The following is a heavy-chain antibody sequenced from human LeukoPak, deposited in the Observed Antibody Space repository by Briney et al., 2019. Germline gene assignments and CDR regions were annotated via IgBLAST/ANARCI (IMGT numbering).Heavy chain of an antibody. CDR3: ARGLWNFYDDSGYNRDFDS. Sequence: GASVKVSCKATSRISWVRQAPGQGLEWTGWIGTYGGDTYYAQKFQGRVTVTTDTSTSTVYMELRNLRSDDTAMYYCARGLWNFYDDSGYNRDFDSWGQGTLVTVSS. V-gene: IGHV1-18*01. CDR2: IGTYGGDT. J-gene: IGHJ5*01. CDR1: TSR. D-gene: IGHD3-22*01.